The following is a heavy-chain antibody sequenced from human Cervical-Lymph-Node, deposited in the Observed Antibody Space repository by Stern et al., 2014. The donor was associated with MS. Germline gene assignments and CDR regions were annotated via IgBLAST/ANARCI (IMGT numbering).Heavy chain of an antibody. CDR1: GYTFTSYW. Sequence: VQLGQSGVEVKKPGESLKISCKGSGYTFTSYWIGWVRQMPGKGLEWMGILYPVDSDTKYSPSFQGQVTISADKSISTAYLQWSSLKASDTAMYYCARHGGNYYDYYSYGLDVWGQGTTVIVSS. CDR2: LYPVDSDT. J-gene: IGHJ6*02. V-gene: IGHV5-51*01. D-gene: IGHD1-26*01. CDR3: ARHGGNYYDYYSYGLDV.